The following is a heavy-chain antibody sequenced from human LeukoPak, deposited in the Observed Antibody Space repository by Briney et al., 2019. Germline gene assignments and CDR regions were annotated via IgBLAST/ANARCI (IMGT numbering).Heavy chain of an antibody. CDR1: GYTFTGYY. J-gene: IGHJ5*02. Sequence: ASVKVSCKASGYTFTGYYMHWVRQAPGRGLEWMGWINPNSGGTNYAQKFQGRVTMTRDTSISTAYMELSRLRSDDTAVYYCARDMYSSSRYDWFDPWGQGTLVTVSS. D-gene: IGHD6-13*01. CDR3: ARDMYSSSRYDWFDP. V-gene: IGHV1-2*02. CDR2: INPNSGGT.